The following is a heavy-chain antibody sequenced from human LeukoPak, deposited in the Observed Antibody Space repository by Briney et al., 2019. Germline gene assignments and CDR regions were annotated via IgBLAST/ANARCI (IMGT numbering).Heavy chain of an antibody. V-gene: IGHV3-48*03. Sequence: GGSLRLSYAASGFTFSSYEMNWVRQAPGKGLEWVSYISSSGSTIYYADSVKGRFTISRDNAKNSLYLQMNSLRAEDTAVYYCAELGITMIGGVWGKGTTVTISS. D-gene: IGHD3-10*02. CDR2: ISSSGSTI. CDR3: AELGITMIGGV. CDR1: GFTFSSYE. J-gene: IGHJ6*04.